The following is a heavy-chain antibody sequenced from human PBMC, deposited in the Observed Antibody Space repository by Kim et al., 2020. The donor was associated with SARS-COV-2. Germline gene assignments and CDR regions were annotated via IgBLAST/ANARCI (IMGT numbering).Heavy chain of an antibody. V-gene: IGHV3-11*05. CDR3: ASDGGDCSSTSCPGFNWFDP. CDR1: GFTFSAYS. Sequence: GGSLRLSCVASGFTFSAYSMSWIRQAPGKGLEWVSYISSSSSYTNYADSVNGRITISRDNANNSLYLLMNSLRAEDTAVYYCASDGGDCSSTSCPGFNWFDPWGQGALVTVSS. CDR2: ISSSSSYT. D-gene: IGHD2-2*01. J-gene: IGHJ5*02.